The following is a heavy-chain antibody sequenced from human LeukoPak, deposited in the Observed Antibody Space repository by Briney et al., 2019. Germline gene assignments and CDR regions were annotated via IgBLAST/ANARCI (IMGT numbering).Heavy chain of an antibody. Sequence: GGSLRLSCAASGFTFSDYYMSWIRQAPGKGLEWVSYISSSGSTIYYADSVKGRFTISRDNAKNSLYLQMNSLRAEDTAIYYCAKEEYSTRYYYYGMDVWGQGTTVTVSS. CDR1: GFTFSDYY. J-gene: IGHJ6*02. CDR2: ISSSGSTI. CDR3: AKEEYSTRYYYYGMDV. D-gene: IGHD2-2*01. V-gene: IGHV3-11*01.